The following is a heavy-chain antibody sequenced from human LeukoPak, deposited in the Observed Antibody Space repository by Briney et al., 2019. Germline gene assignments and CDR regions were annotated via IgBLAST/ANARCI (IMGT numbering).Heavy chain of an antibody. Sequence: GGSLRLSCAASGFTFSSYRMNWVRQAPGKGLEWVSSISSSSSYIYYADSVKGRFTISRDNAKNSLYLQMNSLRAEDTALYYCAREGHTSLDYWGQGTLVTVSS. J-gene: IGHJ4*02. CDR1: GFTFSSYR. CDR2: ISSSSSYI. CDR3: AREGHTSLDY. V-gene: IGHV3-21*04. D-gene: IGHD2-2*02.